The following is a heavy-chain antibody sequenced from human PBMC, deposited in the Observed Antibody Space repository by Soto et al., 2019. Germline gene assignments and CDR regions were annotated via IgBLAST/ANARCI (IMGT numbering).Heavy chain of an antibody. V-gene: IGHV4-34*01. Sequence: QVQLQQWGAGLLKPSETLSLTCAVYGGSFSGYYWSWIRQPPGKGLEWIGEINHSGSTNYNPSLKSRVTISVDTSKNQFSLKLSSVTAADTAVYYCARAAELAAANYNWFDPWGQGTLVTVSS. CDR1: GGSFSGYY. CDR2: INHSGST. CDR3: ARAAELAAANYNWFDP. J-gene: IGHJ5*02. D-gene: IGHD6-13*01.